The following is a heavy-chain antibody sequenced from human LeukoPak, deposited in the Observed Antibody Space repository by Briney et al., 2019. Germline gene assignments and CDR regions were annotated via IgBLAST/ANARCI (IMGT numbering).Heavy chain of an antibody. CDR1: GGSISRGDYY. CDR2: IYYSGST. D-gene: IGHD3-10*01. Sequence: SETLSLTCTVSGGSISRGDYYWSRIRQPPGKGLEWIGYIYYSGSTYYNPSLKSRVTISVDTSKNQFSLKLSSVTAADTAVYYCARYLWFGYYFDYWGQGTLVTVSS. V-gene: IGHV4-30-4*01. CDR3: ARYLWFGYYFDY. J-gene: IGHJ4*02.